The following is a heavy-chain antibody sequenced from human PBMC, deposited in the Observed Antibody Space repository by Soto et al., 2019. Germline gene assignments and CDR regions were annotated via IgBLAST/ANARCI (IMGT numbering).Heavy chain of an antibody. CDR1: GFTFDDYA. Sequence: GGSLRLSCTVSGFTFDDYAIHWCLQAPGKGREWWSGISWDSAVIDYALSVKGRFTIGIDNARNPLSLHMNNLRPEDTALYFCAKGGGTSSCDSIFDFWGQGTLVTVSS. J-gene: IGHJ4*02. D-gene: IGHD6-13*01. CDR2: ISWDSAVI. CDR3: AKGGGTSSCDSIFDF. V-gene: IGHV3-9*01.